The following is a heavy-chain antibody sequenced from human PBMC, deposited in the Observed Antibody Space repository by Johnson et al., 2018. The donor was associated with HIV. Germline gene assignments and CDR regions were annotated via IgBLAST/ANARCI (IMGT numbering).Heavy chain of an antibody. V-gene: IGHV3-20*04. Sequence: VQLVESGGGVVRPGGSLRLSCAASGFTFDDYGMTWVRQAPGKGLEWVSGINWNGCSTGYADSVKGRFTMSRDNAKKSLYLQRNSLRAEDTAVYYCARDIEATPDAFDIWGQGTMVTVSS. CDR3: ARDIEATPDAFDI. CDR1: GFTFDDYG. J-gene: IGHJ3*02. CDR2: INWNGCST. D-gene: IGHD3-16*02.